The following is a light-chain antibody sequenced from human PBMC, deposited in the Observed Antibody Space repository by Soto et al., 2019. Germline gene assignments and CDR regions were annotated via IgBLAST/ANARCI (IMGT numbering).Light chain of an antibody. CDR2: AAS. J-gene: IGKJ2*01. Sequence: IQLTQSPSSLSASVGDRVTVTCRASQSINIYLNWYQQKPGKAPTLLIYAASGLQSGVPSRFSGGGSRTDFTLTISSLQPEDFATYYCQHSYRSPYTFGQGTKLDI. V-gene: IGKV1-39*01. CDR1: QSINIY. CDR3: QHSYRSPYT.